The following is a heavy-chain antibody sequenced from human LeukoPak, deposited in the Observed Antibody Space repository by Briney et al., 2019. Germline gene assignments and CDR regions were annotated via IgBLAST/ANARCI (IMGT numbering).Heavy chain of an antibody. CDR3: ARVVGTNRRVVYNWFDP. V-gene: IGHV1-69*04. CDR2: IIPILGIA. Sequence: ASVKVSCKASGGTFSSYAISWVRQAPGQGLEWMGRIIPILGIANYAQKFQGRVTITADKSTSTAYMELSSLRSEDTAVYYCARVVGTNRRVVYNWFDPWGQGTLVTVSS. J-gene: IGHJ5*02. D-gene: IGHD2-15*01. CDR1: GGTFSSYA.